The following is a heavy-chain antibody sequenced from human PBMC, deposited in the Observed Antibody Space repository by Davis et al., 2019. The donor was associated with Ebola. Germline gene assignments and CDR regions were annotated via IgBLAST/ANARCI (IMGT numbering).Heavy chain of an antibody. D-gene: IGHD5-24*01. CDR1: GFTFSSYA. Sequence: PGGSLRLSCSASGFTFSSYAMHWVRQAPGKGLEYVSAISSNGGSTYYADSVKGRFTISRDNSKNTLYLQMSSLRAEDTAVYYCAKEAGDGPRSYFDYWGQGTLVTVSS. J-gene: IGHJ4*02. CDR3: AKEAGDGPRSYFDY. CDR2: ISSNGGST. V-gene: IGHV3-64D*06.